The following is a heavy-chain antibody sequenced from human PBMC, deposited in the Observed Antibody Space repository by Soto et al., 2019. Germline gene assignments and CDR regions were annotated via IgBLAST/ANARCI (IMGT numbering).Heavy chain of an antibody. CDR2: ISAHNGNT. Sequence: QVHLVQSGAEVKKPGASVKVSCKASGYTFTSDGITGVRQAPGPGLEWMGWISAHNGNTDYAQKLQGRVIVTRDTSTSTAYMELRSLRSDDTAVYYCARGRYGDYWGQGAVVTVSS. D-gene: IGHD1-1*01. CDR1: GYTFTSDG. CDR3: ARGRYGDY. J-gene: IGHJ4*02. V-gene: IGHV1-18*01.